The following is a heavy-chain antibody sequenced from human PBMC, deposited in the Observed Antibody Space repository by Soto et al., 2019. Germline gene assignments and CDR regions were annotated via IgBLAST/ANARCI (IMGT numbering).Heavy chain of an antibody. CDR1: VGSLSGYY. V-gene: IGHV4-34*01. D-gene: IGHD3-10*01. J-gene: IGHJ2*01. CDR2: ISHSGST. CDR3: ARRRWFGDSTYWYFDL. Sequence: QVQLQQWGAGLLKPSETLSLTCAVYVGSLSGYYWSWIRQPPGKGLEWIGEISHSGSTNCNPSLKSRVTISIDTSKNQFSLKLNSVTAADTAVYYCARRRWFGDSTYWYFDLWGRGTPVTVSS.